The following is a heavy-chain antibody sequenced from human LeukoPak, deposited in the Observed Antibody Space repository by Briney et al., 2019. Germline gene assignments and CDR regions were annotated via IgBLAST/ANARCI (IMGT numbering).Heavy chain of an antibody. CDR3: ARERDIVVVIAATSENWFDP. Sequence: PSETLSLTCTVSGGSISSYYWSWIRQPPGKGLEWIGYIYYSGSTYYNPSLKSRVTISVDTSKNQFSLKLSSVTAADTAVYYCARERDIVVVIAATSENWFDPWGQGTLVTVSS. D-gene: IGHD2-15*01. CDR1: GGSISSYY. CDR2: IYYSGST. J-gene: IGHJ5*02. V-gene: IGHV4-59*12.